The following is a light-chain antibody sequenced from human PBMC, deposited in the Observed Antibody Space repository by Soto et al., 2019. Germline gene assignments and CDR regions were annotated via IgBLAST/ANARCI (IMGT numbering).Light chain of an antibody. J-gene: IGKJ1*01. CDR3: QQYNRYSWT. Sequence: DIQMTQSPSTLSASVGDRVTITCRSSQSISGRLAWNQQEPGNAPNLLIYTPSILESGVPSRFSGSGSGTDFTLTISRLEADDFGIYYCQQYNRYSWTFGQGTKVELK. CDR2: TPS. CDR1: QSISGR. V-gene: IGKV1-5*03.